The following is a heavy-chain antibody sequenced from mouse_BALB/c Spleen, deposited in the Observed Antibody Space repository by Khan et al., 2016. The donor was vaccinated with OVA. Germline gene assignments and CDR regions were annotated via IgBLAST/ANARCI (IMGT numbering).Heavy chain of an antibody. V-gene: IGHV3-6*02. D-gene: IGHD1-2*01. CDR2: INYDGNI. Sequence: VQLKESGPGLVKPSQSLSLTCSVTDYSITSGYYWNWIRQFPGNKLEWMAYINYDGNINYNPSLKNRISITRDTSKNQFFLKLDSVTTEDTATYFCASSYGYLGFAYGGQGTLVTVSA. J-gene: IGHJ3*01. CDR1: DYSITSGYY. CDR3: ASSYGYLGFAY.